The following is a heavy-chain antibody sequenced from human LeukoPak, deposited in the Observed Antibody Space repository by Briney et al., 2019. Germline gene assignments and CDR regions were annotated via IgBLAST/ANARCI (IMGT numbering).Heavy chain of an antibody. V-gene: IGHV1-8*01. D-gene: IGHD1-14*01. J-gene: IGHJ4*02. CDR3: ARGTGPDY. CDR1: GYTFTSYD. CDR2: MNPNSGNT. Sequence: ASLKVSCKASGYTFTSYDINWGREATGHGREWMGWMNPNSGNTGYAQKFQGRVTMTIKTSISTAYMELTRLRSEDTAVYYCARGTGPDYWGQGTLVTVSS.